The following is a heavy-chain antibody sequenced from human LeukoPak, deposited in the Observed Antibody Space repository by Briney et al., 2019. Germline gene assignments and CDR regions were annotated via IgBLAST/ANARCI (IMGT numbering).Heavy chain of an antibody. CDR2: IYYSGST. CDR1: GGSISRSGYY. V-gene: IGHV4-39*01. Sequence: SETLSLTCTVSGGSISRSGYYWGWIRQTPGKGLEWIGSIYYSGSTYYKSSLKSRVTISLDTSKNQFSLKLSSVTATDTAVYYCARGAYYYGSGRNRPKQRYYYYYMDVWGKGTTVTVSS. J-gene: IGHJ6*03. D-gene: IGHD3-10*01. CDR3: ARGAYYYGSGRNRPKQRYYYYYMDV.